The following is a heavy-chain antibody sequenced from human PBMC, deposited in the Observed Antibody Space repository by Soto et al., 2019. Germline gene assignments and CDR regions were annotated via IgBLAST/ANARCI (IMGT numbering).Heavy chain of an antibody. CDR1: GGSISSGGYY. CDR3: AVLNNWNYEFDY. D-gene: IGHD1-7*01. Sequence: SETLSLTCTVSGGSISSGGYYWSWIRQHPGKGLEWIGYIYYSGSTYYNPSLKSRVTISVDTSKNQFSLKLSSVTAADTAVYYCAVLNNWNYEFDYWGQGTLVTVSS. CDR2: IYYSGST. V-gene: IGHV4-31*03. J-gene: IGHJ4*02.